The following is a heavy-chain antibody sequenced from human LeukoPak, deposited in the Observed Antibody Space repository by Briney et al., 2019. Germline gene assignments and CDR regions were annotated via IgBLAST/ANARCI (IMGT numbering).Heavy chain of an antibody. CDR3: AKKLPDASSYFDF. D-gene: IGHD6-6*01. V-gene: IGHV3-23*01. J-gene: IGHJ4*02. Sequence: GGSLRLCCAASGFTFSSYAMSWVRQAPGKGLEWVSVLSGSGGSTYYADSVKGRFTISRDNSQNTVYLQMNSLRGEDTAIYFCAKKLPDASSYFDFWGQGTLVTVSS. CDR2: LSGSGGST. CDR1: GFTFSSYA.